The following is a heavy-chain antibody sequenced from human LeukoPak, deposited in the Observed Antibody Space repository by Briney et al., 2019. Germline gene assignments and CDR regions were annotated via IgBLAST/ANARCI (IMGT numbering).Heavy chain of an antibody. CDR2: INPYSGAT. Sequence: ASVKVSCKASGYTFTSYGISWVRQAPGQGLEWMAWINPYSGATSSAQKFQGRVTLTRDTSINTAYMELNSLRSDDTAVYYCARRSKILLALDFWGQGTLVTVSS. CDR1: GYTFTSYG. V-gene: IGHV1-2*02. CDR3: ARRSKILLALDF. D-gene: IGHD3-10*01. J-gene: IGHJ4*02.